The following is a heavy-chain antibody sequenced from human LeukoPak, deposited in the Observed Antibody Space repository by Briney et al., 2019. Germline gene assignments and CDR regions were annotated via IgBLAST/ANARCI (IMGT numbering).Heavy chain of an antibody. CDR1: GFPLSSYP. Sequence: GGSLRHPCAASGFPLSSYPVNWVRQAPGKGLEWVSCISGTSKYIYYSDSLKARFTISRDKAKNSLYLQMNRLRAEDTAVYYCARDAWFAEVVYETLYICGQGAMVTVSS. J-gene: IGHJ3*02. V-gene: IGHV3-21*01. D-gene: IGHD3-10*01. CDR2: ISGTSKYI. CDR3: ARDAWFAEVVYETLYI.